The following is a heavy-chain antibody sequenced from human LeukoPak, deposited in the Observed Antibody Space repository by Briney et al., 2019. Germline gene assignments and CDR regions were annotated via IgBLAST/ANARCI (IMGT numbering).Heavy chain of an antibody. CDR3: AREKHYYDSSGYSSCMDV. Sequence: GGSLRLSCAASGFTFSDYYMSWIRQAPGKGLEWVSYISSSGSTIYYADSVKGRFTISRDNAKNSLYLQMNSLRAEDTAVYYCAREKHYYDSSGYSSCMDVWGQGTTVTVSS. CDR2: ISSSGSTI. D-gene: IGHD3-22*01. CDR1: GFTFSDYY. J-gene: IGHJ6*02. V-gene: IGHV3-11*04.